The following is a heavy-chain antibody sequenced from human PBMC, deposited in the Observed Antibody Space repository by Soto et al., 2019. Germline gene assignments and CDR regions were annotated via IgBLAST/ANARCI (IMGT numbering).Heavy chain of an antibody. CDR1: GYTFTSYD. CDR3: ARGHSSSWYLYNWFDP. J-gene: IGHJ5*02. V-gene: IGHV1-8*01. D-gene: IGHD6-13*01. CDR2: MNPNSGNT. Sequence: QVQLVQSGAEVKKPGASVKVSCKASGYTFTSYDINWVRQATGQGLEWMGWMNPNSGNTGYAQKFQGRVTMTRNTYISTAYMELSSLRSEDTAVYYCARGHSSSWYLYNWFDPWGQGSLVTVSS.